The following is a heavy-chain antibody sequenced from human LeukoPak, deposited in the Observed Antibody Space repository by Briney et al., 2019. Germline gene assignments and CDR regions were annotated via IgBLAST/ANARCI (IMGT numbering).Heavy chain of an antibody. CDR2: ISSSGSTI. D-gene: IGHD2-21*02. Sequence: GGSLRLSCAASGFTFSDYYMSWIRQAPGKGLEWASYISSSGSTIYYADSVKGRFTISRDNAKNSLYLQMDSLRAEDTAVYYCAKDPPYCGGDCYYDYWGQGTLVTVSS. CDR1: GFTFSDYY. J-gene: IGHJ4*02. V-gene: IGHV3-11*04. CDR3: AKDPPYCGGDCYYDY.